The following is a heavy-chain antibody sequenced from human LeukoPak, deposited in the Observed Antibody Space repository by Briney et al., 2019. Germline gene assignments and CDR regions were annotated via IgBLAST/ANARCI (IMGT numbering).Heavy chain of an antibody. D-gene: IGHD3-3*01. CDR3: AKDTSTRSGLDY. V-gene: IGHV3-30*02. CDR1: GFTFSSYG. CDR2: IRYDGSNK. J-gene: IGHJ4*02. Sequence: PGGSLRLSCAASGFTFSSYGMHWVRQAPGKGLEWVAFIRYDGSNKYYADSVKGRFTISRDNSKNTLYLQMSSLRADDTAVYYCAKDTSTRSGLDYWGQGTLVTVSS.